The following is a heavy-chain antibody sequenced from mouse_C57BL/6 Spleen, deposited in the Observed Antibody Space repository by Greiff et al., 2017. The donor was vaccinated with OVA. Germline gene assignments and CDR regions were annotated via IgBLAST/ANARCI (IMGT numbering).Heavy chain of an antibody. CDR1: GYTFTSYT. V-gene: IGHV1-4*01. CDR2: INPSSGYT. CDR3: ARSYYYGSSYVRGYYFDY. D-gene: IGHD1-1*01. J-gene: IGHJ2*01. Sequence: QVQLQQSGAELARPGASVKMSCKASGYTFTSYTMHWVKQRPGQGLEWIGYINPSSGYTKYNQKFTDKATLTADKSSSTAYMQLSSLTSEDSGGYYCARSYYYGSSYVRGYYFDYWGQGTTLTVSS.